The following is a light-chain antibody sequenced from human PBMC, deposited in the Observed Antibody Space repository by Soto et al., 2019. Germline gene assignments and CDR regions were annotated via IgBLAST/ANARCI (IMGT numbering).Light chain of an antibody. CDR1: SSDVGGYNY. J-gene: IGLJ1*01. CDR2: DVS. V-gene: IGLV2-14*01. Sequence: LTQPASVSGSPGQSITISCTGTSSDVGGYNYVSWYQQHPGKAPKLMIYDVSNRPSGVSNRFSGSKSGNTASLTISGLQAEDEAAYYCSSYTSSSTLVFGTGTKVTVL. CDR3: SSYTSSSTLV.